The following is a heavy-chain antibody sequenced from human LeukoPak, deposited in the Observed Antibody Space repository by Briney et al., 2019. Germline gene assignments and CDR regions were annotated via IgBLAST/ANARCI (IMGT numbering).Heavy chain of an antibody. V-gene: IGHV1-18*01. Sequence: GASVKVSCKASGGTFSSYGISWVRQAPGQGLEWMGWISPYNGNTNYAQKLRGRVTMTTDTSTSTAYMELRSLRSDDTAVYYCARVVTGYYRGDHWGQGTLVTVSS. D-gene: IGHD3-9*01. J-gene: IGHJ4*02. CDR3: ARVVTGYYRGDH. CDR1: GGTFSSYG. CDR2: ISPYNGNT.